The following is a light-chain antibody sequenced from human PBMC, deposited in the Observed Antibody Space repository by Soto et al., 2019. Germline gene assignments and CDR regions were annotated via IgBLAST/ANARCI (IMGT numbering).Light chain of an antibody. CDR1: QSVSSY. CDR2: GAS. Sequence: IVLTQSPGTLSLSPWERATLSCRASQSVSSYLAWYQQKPGQAPRLLIYGASSRVTGIPDRFSGSGSGTDFTLTISRLEPEDFAVYYCQQYGSSLWTFGQGTKVDIK. CDR3: QQYGSSLWT. J-gene: IGKJ1*01. V-gene: IGKV3-20*01.